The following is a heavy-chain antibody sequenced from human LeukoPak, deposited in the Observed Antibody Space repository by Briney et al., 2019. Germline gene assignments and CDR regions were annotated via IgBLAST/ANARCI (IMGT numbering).Heavy chain of an antibody. Sequence: KTSETLSLTCTVSGGSISSYYWSWIRQPAGKGLKCIGRIYTSGSTNYNPSLKSRVTMSVDTSKNQFSLKLSSVTAADTAVYYCARGPFTMVRGVIIYYYYGMDVWGQGTTVTVSS. V-gene: IGHV4-4*07. J-gene: IGHJ6*02. D-gene: IGHD3-10*01. CDR2: IYTSGST. CDR1: GGSISSYY. CDR3: ARGPFTMVRGVIIYYYYGMDV.